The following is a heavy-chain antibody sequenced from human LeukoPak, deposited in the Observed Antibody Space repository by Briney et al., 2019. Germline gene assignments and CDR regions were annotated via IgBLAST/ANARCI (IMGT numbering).Heavy chain of an antibody. J-gene: IGHJ5*02. Sequence: ASVEVSCKASGYTFTSYGISWVRQAPGQGLVWMGWISAYNGNTNYAQKLQGRVTMTTDTSTSTAYMELRSLRSDDTAVYYCARDRYYDFWSGYTFRGNWFDPWGQGTLVTVSS. CDR2: ISAYNGNT. D-gene: IGHD3-3*01. CDR1: GYTFTSYG. V-gene: IGHV1-18*01. CDR3: ARDRYYDFWSGYTFRGNWFDP.